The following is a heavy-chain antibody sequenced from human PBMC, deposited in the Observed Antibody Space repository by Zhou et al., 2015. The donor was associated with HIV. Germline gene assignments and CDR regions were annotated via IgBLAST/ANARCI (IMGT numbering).Heavy chain of an antibody. CDR2: IIPIFGTA. CDR1: GGSFSRYG. J-gene: IGHJ2*01. Sequence: QVQLVQSGAEMKKPGSSVKVSCKASGGSFSRYGISWVRQAPGQGLEWMGGIIPIFGTANYAQKFQGRVTITADESTSTAYMELSSLRSEDTAVYYCARSLGGSDGYWYLDLWGRGTLVTVSS. CDR3: ARSLGGSDGYWYLDL. V-gene: IGHV1-69*12. D-gene: IGHD3-3*01.